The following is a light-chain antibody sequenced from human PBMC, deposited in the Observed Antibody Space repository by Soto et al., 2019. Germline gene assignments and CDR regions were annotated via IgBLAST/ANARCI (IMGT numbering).Light chain of an antibody. V-gene: IGKV3-20*01. J-gene: IGKJ3*01. Sequence: EIVLTQSPGTLSLSTGERATLSCSASQSVSSSYLAWYQQKPGQAPRLLIYGASSRATGIPDRFSGSGSGTDFTLTISRLEPEDFAVYYCQQYGSSPLFTFGPGTKVDIK. CDR2: GAS. CDR1: QSVSSSY. CDR3: QQYGSSPLFT.